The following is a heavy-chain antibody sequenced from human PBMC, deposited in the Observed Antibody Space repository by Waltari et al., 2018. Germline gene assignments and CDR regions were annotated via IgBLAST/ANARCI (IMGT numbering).Heavy chain of an antibody. CDR2: INPNSGVT. CDR1: GYTFTGYY. CDR3: ARGITGTTGDYFDY. Sequence: HVQVVQSGAEVKRPGASLKVSCKAYGYTFTGYYMHWVRQAPGQGLEWMGCINPNSGVTNYAQTFQGRFTMTRDTSISTSHIELSRLRSDDPAVYYCARGITGTTGDYFDYWGQGTLVTVSS. V-gene: IGHV1-2*02. J-gene: IGHJ4*02. D-gene: IGHD1-7*01.